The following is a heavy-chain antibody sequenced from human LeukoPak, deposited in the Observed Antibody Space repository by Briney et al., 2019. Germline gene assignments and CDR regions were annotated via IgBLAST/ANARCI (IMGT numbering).Heavy chain of an antibody. D-gene: IGHD5-12*01. V-gene: IGHV5-51*01. CDR3: ARSGYSGYDSYYYYGMDV. Sequence: GESLKISCKSSGYSFTSYWIGWVRQMPGKGLEWMGIIYPGDSNTRCSPSFQGQVTISADKSISTAYLQWSSLKASDTAMYYRARSGYSGYDSYYYYGMDVWGQGTTVTVSS. CDR1: GYSFTSYW. CDR2: IYPGDSNT. J-gene: IGHJ6*02.